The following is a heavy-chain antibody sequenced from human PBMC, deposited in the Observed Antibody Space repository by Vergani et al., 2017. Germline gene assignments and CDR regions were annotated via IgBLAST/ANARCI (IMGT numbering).Heavy chain of an antibody. CDR3: ARVDTQVPATSHFYYMDV. CDR1: GGTFSRYA. CDR2: IIPIFGTA. D-gene: IGHD6-25*01. Sequence: QVQLVQSGAEVKKPGSSVKVSCKASGGTFSRYAISWVRQAPGQGFEWMGGIIPIFGTANYAQKFQGRVSITADESTRTAYMELSSLRSEDTAVYYCARVDTQVPATSHFYYMDVWGKGTTVVVSS. V-gene: IGHV1-69*12. J-gene: IGHJ6*03.